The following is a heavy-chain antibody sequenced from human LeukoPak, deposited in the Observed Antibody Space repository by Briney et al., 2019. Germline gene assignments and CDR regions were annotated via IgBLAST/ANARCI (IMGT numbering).Heavy chain of an antibody. J-gene: IGHJ4*02. D-gene: IGHD1-26*01. Sequence: PSETLSLTCTVSSGSISTYYWSCIRQPPGKRLAWIGFIHYTGSTYYNPSLKSRVTISVDTSKNQFSLKLSSVTAADTAVYYCARSSGSRYYIDYWGQGTLVTVSS. CDR1: SGSISTYY. CDR2: IHYTGST. V-gene: IGHV4-59*01. CDR3: ARSSGSRYYIDY.